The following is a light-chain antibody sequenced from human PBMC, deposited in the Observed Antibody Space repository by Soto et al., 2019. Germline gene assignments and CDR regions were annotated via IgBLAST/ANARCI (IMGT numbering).Light chain of an antibody. CDR1: SSDVGGYKY. CDR2: EVS. V-gene: IGLV2-14*01. J-gene: IGLJ3*02. Sequence: QSALTQPASVSGSPGQSITISCTGTSSDVGGYKYVSWFQQHPDKAPKLMIYEVSNRPSGVSTRFSGSKSGNTASLTISGLQAEDEADYYCSSFTNTNTWVFGGGTKLTVL. CDR3: SSFTNTNTWV.